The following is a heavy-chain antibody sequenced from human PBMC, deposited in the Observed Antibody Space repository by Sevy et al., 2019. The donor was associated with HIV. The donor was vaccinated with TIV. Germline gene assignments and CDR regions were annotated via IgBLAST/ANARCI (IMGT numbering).Heavy chain of an antibody. Sequence: GGSLRLSCAASGFTFSSYAMHWVRQAPGKGLEWVAVISYDGSNKYYADSVKGRLTISRDNSKNTLYLQMNSLRAEDTAVYYCAREVLSGFGELWPDYWGQGTLVTVSS. V-gene: IGHV3-30-3*01. J-gene: IGHJ4*02. CDR1: GFTFSSYA. D-gene: IGHD3-10*01. CDR3: AREVLSGFGELWPDY. CDR2: ISYDGSNK.